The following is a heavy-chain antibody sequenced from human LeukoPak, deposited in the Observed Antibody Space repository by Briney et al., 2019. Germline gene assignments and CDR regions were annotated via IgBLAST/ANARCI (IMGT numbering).Heavy chain of an antibody. J-gene: IGHJ4*02. Sequence: GGSLRLSCAASGFTFSSYAMSWVCQAPGKGLEWVSAISGSGGSTYYADSVKGRFTISRDNSKNTLYLQMNSLRAEDTAVYYCAKAPTMSTVSYWGQGTLVTVSS. D-gene: IGHD4-17*01. CDR2: ISGSGGST. CDR3: AKAPTMSTVSY. CDR1: GFTFSSYA. V-gene: IGHV3-23*01.